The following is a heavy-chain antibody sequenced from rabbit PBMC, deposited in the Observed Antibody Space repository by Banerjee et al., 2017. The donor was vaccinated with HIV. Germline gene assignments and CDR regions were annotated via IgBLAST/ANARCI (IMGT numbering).Heavy chain of an antibody. D-gene: IGHD3-1*01. J-gene: IGHJ4*01. Sequence: CIYTGDGTTDYASWVNGRFSISRSTSLNTVDLKMTSLTAADTATYFCARGNGGVPALNLWGQGTLVTVS. CDR3: ARGNGGVPALNL. V-gene: IGHV1S43*01. CDR2: IYTGDGTT.